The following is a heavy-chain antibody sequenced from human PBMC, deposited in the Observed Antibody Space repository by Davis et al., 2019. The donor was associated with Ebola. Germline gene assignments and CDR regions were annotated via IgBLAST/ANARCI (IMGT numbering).Heavy chain of an antibody. CDR2: IYYSGST. J-gene: IGHJ5*02. V-gene: IGHV4-31*03. CDR1: GGSISSGGYY. D-gene: IGHD4-17*01. CDR3: ARDYDYGDYLSWFDP. Sequence: PSETLSLTCTVSGGSISSGGYYWSWIRQHPGKGLEWIGYIYYSGSTYYNPSLKSRVTISVDTSKNQFSLKLSSVTAADTAVYYCARDYDYGDYLSWFDPWGQGTLVTVSS.